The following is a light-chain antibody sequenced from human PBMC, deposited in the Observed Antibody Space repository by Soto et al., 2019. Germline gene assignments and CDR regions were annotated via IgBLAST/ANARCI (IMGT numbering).Light chain of an antibody. V-gene: IGKV3-11*01. J-gene: IGKJ1*01. CDR1: QSVSSY. CDR3: QQRSNWPWT. CDR2: DAS. Sequence: EIVLTQSPATLSLSPGERATLSCMASQSVSSYLAWYQQKPGQAPRLLIYDASNRATGIPARFSGSGSGTDFTLTISSLEPEDFAVYYCQQRSNWPWTFGQGTKVDFK.